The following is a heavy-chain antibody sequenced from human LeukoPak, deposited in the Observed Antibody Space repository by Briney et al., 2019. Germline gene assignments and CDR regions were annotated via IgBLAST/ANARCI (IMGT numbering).Heavy chain of an antibody. CDR2: ISAYNGNT. CDR1: GYTFTSYG. CDR3: ARDRRSPWYAFDI. D-gene: IGHD1-26*01. J-gene: IGHJ3*02. V-gene: IGHV1-18*01. Sequence: ASVKVSCKASGYTFTSYGISWVRQAPGQGLEWMGWISAYNGNTNYAQKLQGRVTMTTDTSTSTACMELRSLRSDDTAVYYCARDRRSPWYAFDIWGQGTMVTVSS.